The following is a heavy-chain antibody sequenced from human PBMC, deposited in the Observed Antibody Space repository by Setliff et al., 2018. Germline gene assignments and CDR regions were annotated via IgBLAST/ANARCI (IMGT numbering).Heavy chain of an antibody. D-gene: IGHD3-22*01. Sequence: ASVKVSCKASGYTFTSYGISWVRQAPGQGLEWMGWISAYNGNTNYAQKLQGRVTMTTDTSTSTAYMELRSLRSDDTAVYYCAREFRPGPQAKYYYDSSGYSPFDIWGQGTMVTVSS. CDR1: GYTFTSYG. J-gene: IGHJ3*02. V-gene: IGHV1-18*01. CDR3: AREFRPGPQAKYYYDSSGYSPFDI. CDR2: ISAYNGNT.